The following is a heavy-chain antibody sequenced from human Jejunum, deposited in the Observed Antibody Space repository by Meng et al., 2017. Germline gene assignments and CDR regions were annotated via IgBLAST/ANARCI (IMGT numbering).Heavy chain of an antibody. V-gene: IGHV4-4*02. D-gene: IGHD2-2*02. J-gene: IGHJ4*02. CDR1: GGSISNNNW. Sequence: QVQLQESGPGLVKPSGTLSLTCAVSGGSISNNNWWSWVRQPPGKGLEWIGEISHTGRINYNPSLKSRVTMSLDKSKNQFSLDLTSVTGADTAVYYCARDSTNTLGSQTYYFDYWGQGTLVTVSS. CDR2: ISHTGRI. CDR3: ARDSTNTLGSQTYYFDY.